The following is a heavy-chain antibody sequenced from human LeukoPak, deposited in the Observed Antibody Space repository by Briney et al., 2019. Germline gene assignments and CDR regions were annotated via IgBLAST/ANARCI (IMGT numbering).Heavy chain of an antibody. V-gene: IGHV1-18*04. D-gene: IGHD3-10*01. J-gene: IGHJ4*02. CDR1: GYTFTSYY. CDR2: ISAHNGHR. Sequence: ASVKVSCKPSGYTFTSYYMHWVRQAPGQGLEWMGWISAHNGHRNYAQKFQGRVTMASDTSTSTVYMELRNLRSDDTAVYYCARDHRGHCDAGSCFASDYWGQGTLVTVSS. CDR3: ARDHRGHCDAGSCFASDY.